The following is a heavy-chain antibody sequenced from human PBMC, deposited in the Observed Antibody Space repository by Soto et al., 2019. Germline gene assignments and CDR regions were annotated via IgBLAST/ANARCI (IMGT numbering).Heavy chain of an antibody. CDR1: GLTFSSYS. CDR3: ARSYDILTGYSGFDY. V-gene: IGHV3-21*01. Sequence: EVQLVESGGGLVKPGGSLRLSCAASGLTFSSYSMNWVRQARGKGVEWVSSISSSSSFIYYADSVKGRFTISRDNAKNSLYLQMNSLRAEDTAMFYCARSYDILTGYSGFDYWGQGTLVTVSS. J-gene: IGHJ4*02. D-gene: IGHD3-9*01. CDR2: ISSSSSFI.